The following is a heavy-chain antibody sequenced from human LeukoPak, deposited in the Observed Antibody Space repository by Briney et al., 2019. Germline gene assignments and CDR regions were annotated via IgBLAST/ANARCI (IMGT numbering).Heavy chain of an antibody. V-gene: IGHV1-24*01. CDR3: ATAMTTVTTFDY. J-gene: IGHJ4*02. CDR1: GYTLTELS. CDR2: FDPEDGET. Sequence: ASVKVSCKVSGYTLTELSMHWVRQAPGKGLEWMGGFDPEDGETIYAQKFQGRVTMTEDTSTDTAHMELSSLRSEDTAVYYCATAMTTVTTFDYWGQGTLVTVSS. D-gene: IGHD4-17*01.